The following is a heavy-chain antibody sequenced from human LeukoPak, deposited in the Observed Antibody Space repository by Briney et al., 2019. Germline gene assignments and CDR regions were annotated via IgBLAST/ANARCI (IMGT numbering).Heavy chain of an antibody. Sequence: ASVKVSCTASGYTFTIYGISWMRQAPGPGLEWMGWISTYNGNTNYAQKLQGRVTMTTDTSTSTAYMELRSLRSDDTAVYYCARVGANYDILTGYYFNWFDPWGQGTLVTVSS. J-gene: IGHJ5*02. CDR3: ARVGANYDILTGYYFNWFDP. V-gene: IGHV1-18*01. D-gene: IGHD3-9*01. CDR1: GYTFTIYG. CDR2: ISTYNGNT.